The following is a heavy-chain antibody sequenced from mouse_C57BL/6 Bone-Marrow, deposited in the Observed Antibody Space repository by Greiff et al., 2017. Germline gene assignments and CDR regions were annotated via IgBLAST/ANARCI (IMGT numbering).Heavy chain of an antibody. V-gene: IGHV5-15*01. J-gene: IGHJ4*01. Sequence: EVKLMESGGGLVQPGGSLKLSCAASGFTFSDYGMAWVRQAPRKGPEWVAFISNLAYSIYYADTVTGRFTISRENAKNTLYLEMSSLGSEDTTRYYCARKKGYLYAMDYWGQGTSVTVSS. CDR3: ARKKGYLYAMDY. CDR2: ISNLAYSI. CDR1: GFTFSDYG. D-gene: IGHD2-2*01.